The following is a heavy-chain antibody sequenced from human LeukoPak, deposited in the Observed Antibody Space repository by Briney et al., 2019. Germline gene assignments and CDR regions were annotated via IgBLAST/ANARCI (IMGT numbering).Heavy chain of an antibody. Sequence: PGGSLRLSCAASGFTFSSYWMSWVRQAPGKGLEWVANIKQGGSEKYYVDSVKGRFTISRDNAKNSLYLQMNSLRAEDTAVYYCARDSYYDSSGYYRGNYYYYMDVWGKGTTVTVSS. D-gene: IGHD3-22*01. CDR3: ARDSYYDSSGYYRGNYYYYMDV. V-gene: IGHV3-7*01. CDR2: IKQGGSEK. J-gene: IGHJ6*03. CDR1: GFTFSSYW.